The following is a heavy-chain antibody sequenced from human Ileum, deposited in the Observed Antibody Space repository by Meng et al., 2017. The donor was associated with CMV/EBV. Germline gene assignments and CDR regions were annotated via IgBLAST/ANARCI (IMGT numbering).Heavy chain of an antibody. CDR1: GVSFSGYF. CDR3: ASRGAGWRLDY. D-gene: IGHD6-19*01. V-gene: IGHV4-34*01. Sequence: SCGVYGVSFSGYFWSWIRQPPGKGLEWIGEINHSGSTNYNPFLRSRVTISVDTSKNQFSLNLNSVTAADTALYYCASRGAGWRLDYWGQGTLVTVSS. CDR2: INHSGST. J-gene: IGHJ4*02.